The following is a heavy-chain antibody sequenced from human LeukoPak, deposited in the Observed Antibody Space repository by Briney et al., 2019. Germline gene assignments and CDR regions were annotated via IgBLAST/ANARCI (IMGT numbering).Heavy chain of an antibody. Sequence: GGSLRLSCAASGFTVSSNSLSWVRQAPGKGLEWVSVIYSGGTTYYADSVRGRFTISRDNSKNTLYLQINSLRAEDTAVYYCATDSSGRPFDSWGQGTLVTVSS. CDR1: GFTVSSNS. V-gene: IGHV3-53*01. D-gene: IGHD3-10*01. CDR3: ATDSSGRPFDS. CDR2: IYSGGTT. J-gene: IGHJ4*02.